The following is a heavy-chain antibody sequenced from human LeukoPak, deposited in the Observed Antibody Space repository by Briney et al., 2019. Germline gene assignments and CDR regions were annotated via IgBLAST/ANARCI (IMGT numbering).Heavy chain of an antibody. D-gene: IGHD6-6*01. CDR3: ARDQRVTGRPDIDY. Sequence: GGSLRLSCAASGFTFRNHWMHWVRQTPGKGLVWVSRISSDGSSTTYAGSVKGRFTISRDNAKNTLYLQMNNLRAEDTAMYYCARDQRVTGRPDIDYWGQGTLVIVSS. V-gene: IGHV3-74*03. CDR1: GFTFRNHW. CDR2: ISSDGSST. J-gene: IGHJ4*02.